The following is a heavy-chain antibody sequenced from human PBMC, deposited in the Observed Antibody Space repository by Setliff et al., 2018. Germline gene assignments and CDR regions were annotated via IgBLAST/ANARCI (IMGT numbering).Heavy chain of an antibody. Sequence: SETLSLTCGGYAGSLSDYYWSWIRQPPGKGLEWIGEINQSGSTTYNPSLKGRVTISVDTSKNQFSLKLSSVTAADTATYYCARAGPTVTFFRVLVISWWDPWGQGSLVTVSS. CDR3: ARAGPTVTFFRVLVISWWDP. CDR2: INQSGST. J-gene: IGHJ5*02. CDR1: AGSLSDYY. V-gene: IGHV4-34*01. D-gene: IGHD3-3*01.